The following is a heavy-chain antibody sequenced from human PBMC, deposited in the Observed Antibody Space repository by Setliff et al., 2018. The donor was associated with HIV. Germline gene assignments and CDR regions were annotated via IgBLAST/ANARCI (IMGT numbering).Heavy chain of an antibody. D-gene: IGHD6-13*01. Sequence: SENLSLTCNISGVSIPTNYWNWIRQPAGNGMEWIGRIYTTGGTNYNPALKSRVTMSIDTSKNQISLKLNSVTAADTATYYCARSNPGITAGLLAYWGPGTLVTVSS. CDR2: IYTTGGT. J-gene: IGHJ4*02. CDR1: GVSIPTNY. V-gene: IGHV4-4*07. CDR3: ARSNPGITAGLLAY.